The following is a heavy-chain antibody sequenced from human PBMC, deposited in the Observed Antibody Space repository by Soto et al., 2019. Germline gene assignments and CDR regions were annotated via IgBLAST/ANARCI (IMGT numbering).Heavy chain of an antibody. CDR2: ISSSSSYI. Sequence: GGSLRLSCAASGFTFSSYSMNWVRQAPGKGLEWVSSISSSSSYIYYADSVKGRFTISRDNAKNSLYLQMNSLRAEDTAVYYCARAPFLRGYCSGGSCYVWFDPWGQGTLVTVSS. J-gene: IGHJ5*02. CDR1: GFTFSSYS. D-gene: IGHD2-15*01. CDR3: ARAPFLRGYCSGGSCYVWFDP. V-gene: IGHV3-21*01.